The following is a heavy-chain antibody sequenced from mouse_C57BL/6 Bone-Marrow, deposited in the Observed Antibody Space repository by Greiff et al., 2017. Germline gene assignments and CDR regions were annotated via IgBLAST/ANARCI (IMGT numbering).Heavy chain of an antibody. Sequence: DVKLVESGPGLVKPSQSLSLTCSVTGYSITSGYYWNWIRQFPGNKLEWMGYISYDGSNNYNPSPKNRISITRDTSKNQFFLKLNSVTTEDTATYYCAREGGIYYLWYFDVWGTGTTVTVSS. V-gene: IGHV3-6*01. CDR1: GYSITSGYY. CDR2: ISYDGSN. D-gene: IGHD1-1*01. CDR3: AREGGIYYLWYFDV. J-gene: IGHJ1*03.